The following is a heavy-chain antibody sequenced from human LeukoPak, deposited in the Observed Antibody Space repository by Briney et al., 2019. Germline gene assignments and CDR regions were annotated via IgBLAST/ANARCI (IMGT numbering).Heavy chain of an antibody. J-gene: IGHJ4*02. CDR1: GYTFTGYY. D-gene: IGHD5-12*01. Sequence: ASVTLSCKASGYTFTGYYMHWVRQAPGQGLEWMGWINPNSGGTNYAQKFQGRVTMTRDTSISTAYMELSRLRSDDTAVYYCARGLSDYDYAYWGQGTVVIVSS. CDR3: ARGLSDYDYAY. CDR2: INPNSGGT. V-gene: IGHV1-2*02.